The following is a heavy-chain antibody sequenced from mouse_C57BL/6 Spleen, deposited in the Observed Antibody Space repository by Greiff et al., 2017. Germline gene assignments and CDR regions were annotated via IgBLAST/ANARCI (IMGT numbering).Heavy chain of an antibody. D-gene: IGHD3-3*01. CDR2: ISDGGSYT. J-gene: IGHJ3*01. Sequence: EVHLVESGGGLVKPGGSLKLSCAASGFTFSNYAMSWVRQTPEKRLEWVATISDGGSYTYYPDNVKGRFTISRDNAKNNLYLQMSHLRSEDTAMYYCAAGSAWFAYWGQGTLVTVSA. CDR3: AAGSAWFAY. V-gene: IGHV5-4*01. CDR1: GFTFSNYA.